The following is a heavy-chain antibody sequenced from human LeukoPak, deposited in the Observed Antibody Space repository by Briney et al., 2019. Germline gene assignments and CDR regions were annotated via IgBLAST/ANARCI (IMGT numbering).Heavy chain of an antibody. D-gene: IGHD5-12*01. CDR1: GFTFSSYA. CDR3: AKNLVATTEAYYYYYYGMDV. J-gene: IGHJ6*02. CDR2: ISYDGSNK. V-gene: IGHV3-30-3*02. Sequence: GRSLRLSCAASGFTFSSYAMHWVRQAPGKGLEWVAVISYDGSNKYYADSVKGRFTISRDNSKNTLYLQMNSLRAEDTAVYYCAKNLVATTEAYYYYYYGMDVWGQGTTVTVSS.